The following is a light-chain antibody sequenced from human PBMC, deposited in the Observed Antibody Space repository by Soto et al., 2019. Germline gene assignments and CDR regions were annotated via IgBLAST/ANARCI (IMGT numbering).Light chain of an antibody. Sequence: EVVMTQSPATLSVFPGERVTLSCRASQSVSTSLAWYQQKPGQAPRLLLYSASTRATGIPARFSGSGSGTEFILTISGLESEDFAVYYCQQYIHGYTFGQGTELEIK. V-gene: IGKV3-15*01. J-gene: IGKJ2*01. CDR2: SAS. CDR3: QQYIHGYT. CDR1: QSVSTS.